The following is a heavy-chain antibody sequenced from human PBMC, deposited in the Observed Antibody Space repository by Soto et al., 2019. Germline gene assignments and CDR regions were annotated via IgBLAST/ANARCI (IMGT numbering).Heavy chain of an antibody. J-gene: IGHJ6*02. Sequence: SETLALTRAVYGGSFSGDYWSWIRQPPGKGLEWIGEINHSGSTNYNPSLKSRVTISVDTSKNQFSLKLSSVTAADTAVYYCARVKLLWFGELGGGMDVWGQGTTVT. V-gene: IGHV4-34*01. D-gene: IGHD3-10*01. CDR1: GGSFSGDY. CDR3: ARVKLLWFGELGGGMDV. CDR2: INHSGST.